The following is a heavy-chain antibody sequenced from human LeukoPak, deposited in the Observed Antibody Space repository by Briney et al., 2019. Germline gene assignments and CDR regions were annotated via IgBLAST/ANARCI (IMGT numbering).Heavy chain of an antibody. D-gene: IGHD2-15*01. CDR2: ISYDGSNK. CDR3: ASLEIVVMVAVPSESNWFDP. CDR1: GFTFSSYA. Sequence: GGSLRLSCAASGFTFSSYAMHWVRQAPGKGLEWVAVISYDGSNKYYADSVKGRFTISRDNSKNTLYLQMNSPRAEDTAVYYCASLEIVVMVAVPSESNWFDPWGQGTLVTVSS. V-gene: IGHV3-30-3*01. J-gene: IGHJ5*02.